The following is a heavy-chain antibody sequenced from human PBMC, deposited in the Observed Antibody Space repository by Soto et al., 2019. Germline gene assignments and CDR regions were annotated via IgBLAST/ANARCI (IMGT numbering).Heavy chain of an antibody. J-gene: IGHJ4*02. D-gene: IGHD3-22*01. CDR2: IKQDGSEK. V-gene: IGHV3-7*01. Sequence: VSLRLSCAASGFTFRSYWMTWVRQAPGKGLEWVANIKQDGSEKHHVNSVKGRFTISRDNAKKSMYLQMNSLRAEDTAVYYCARAATYFSDTSGYGYYFDYWGQGTLVTVSS. CDR3: ARAATYFSDTSGYGYYFDY. CDR1: GFTFRSYW.